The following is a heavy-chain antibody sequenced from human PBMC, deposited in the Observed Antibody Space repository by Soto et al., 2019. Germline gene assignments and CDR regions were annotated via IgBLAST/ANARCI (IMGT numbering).Heavy chain of an antibody. D-gene: IGHD3-10*01. CDR1: GYTFTSYG. Sequence: GASVKVSCKASGYTFTSYGISWVRQAPGQGLEWMGWISAYNGNTNYAQKLQGRVTMTTDTSTSTAYMELRSLRSDDTAVYYCARNPNFGLIISPDYYYMAVWGKGTTVTVSS. CDR2: ISAYNGNT. J-gene: IGHJ6*03. V-gene: IGHV1-18*01. CDR3: ARNPNFGLIISPDYYYMAV.